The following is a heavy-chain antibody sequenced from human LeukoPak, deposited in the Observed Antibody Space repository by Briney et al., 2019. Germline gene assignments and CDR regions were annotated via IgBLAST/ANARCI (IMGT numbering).Heavy chain of an antibody. V-gene: IGHV4-34*01. CDR3: ARHGSNSLDY. CDR2: LNHSGAT. CDR1: GGSFSGHY. D-gene: IGHD2/OR15-2a*01. J-gene: IGHJ4*02. Sequence: SETLSLTCTVYGGSFSGHYWSWIRQPPGKGLEWIGELNHSGATNYNPSLRSRVTISVDTSKNQFSLKLSSVTAAGTAVYFCARHGSNSLDYWGQGALVTVSS.